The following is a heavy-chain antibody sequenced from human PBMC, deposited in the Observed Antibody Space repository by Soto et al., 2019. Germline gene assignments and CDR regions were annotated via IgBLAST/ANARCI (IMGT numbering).Heavy chain of an antibody. CDR3: ARDCGNTDCFDMDV. Sequence: QVRLVQPGAEVKKPGSSVKVSCEASGGTFSSYTFSWVRQAPGHGLEWMGGIVPMHRTANYAQKFQGRVSISPDESTNTVHMELSSLRPDDTAVYYCARDCGNTDCFDMDVWGQGTTVIVSS. D-gene: IGHD3-9*01. CDR1: GGTFSSYT. V-gene: IGHV1-69*16. J-gene: IGHJ6*02. CDR2: IVPMHRTA.